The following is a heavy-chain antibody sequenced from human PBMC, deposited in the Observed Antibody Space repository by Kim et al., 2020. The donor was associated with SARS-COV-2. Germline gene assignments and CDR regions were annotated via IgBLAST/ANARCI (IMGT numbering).Heavy chain of an antibody. CDR3: AKSTYDPDDYYGSGSYLDY. CDR1: GFTFDDYA. V-gene: IGHV3-9*01. D-gene: IGHD3-10*01. Sequence: GGSLRLSCAASGFTFDDYAMHWVRQAPGKGLEWVSGISWNSGSIGYADSVKGRFTISRDNAKNSLYLQMNSLRAEDTALYYCAKSTYDPDDYYGSGSYLDYWGQGTLVTVSS. CDR2: ISWNSGSI. J-gene: IGHJ4*02.